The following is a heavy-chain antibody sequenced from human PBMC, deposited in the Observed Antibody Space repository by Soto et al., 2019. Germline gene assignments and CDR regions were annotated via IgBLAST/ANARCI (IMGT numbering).Heavy chain of an antibody. CDR2: IERDDDDK. CDR3: ARSIRGPRRYNGMDV. V-gene: IGHV2-70*13. Sequence: GTRPALLTAAGSLRLTCTFSWFSLTSPGMCVSWIRQPPGKALEWLALIERDDDDKYYSTSLKTRLTISKDTRKNQVALTMANMDPADTGTYYCARSIRGPRRYNGMDVWGQ. CDR1: WFSLTSPGMC. J-gene: IGHJ6*02. D-gene: IGHD4-17*01.